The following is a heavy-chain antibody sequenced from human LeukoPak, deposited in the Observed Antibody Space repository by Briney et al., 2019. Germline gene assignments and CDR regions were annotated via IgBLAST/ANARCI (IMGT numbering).Heavy chain of an antibody. D-gene: IGHD4-23*01. V-gene: IGHV4-59*01. CDR2: IYYSGST. J-gene: IGHJ1*01. Sequence: SETLSLTCSVSGGSISSYYWSWIRQPPGKGLEWIGYIYYSGSTNYNPSLKSRVTISVDTPKNQFSLKLSSVTAADTAVYYCASTPDYGGNSPHFQHWGQGTLVTVSS. CDR1: GGSISSYY. CDR3: ASTPDYGGNSPHFQH.